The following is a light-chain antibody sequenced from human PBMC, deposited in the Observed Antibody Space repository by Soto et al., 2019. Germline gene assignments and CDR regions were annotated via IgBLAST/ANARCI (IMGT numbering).Light chain of an antibody. CDR3: QQANSFPLT. Sequence: DIQMNKSPSSVSASVGDRVTITCRASQGISSWLVWYQQKPGKAPKLLIYAASSLQGGVPSRFSGSGSGTDFTLTISSLQPEDVATYYCQQANSFPLTFGGGTRVEIK. CDR2: AAS. CDR1: QGISSW. V-gene: IGKV1-12*01. J-gene: IGKJ4*01.